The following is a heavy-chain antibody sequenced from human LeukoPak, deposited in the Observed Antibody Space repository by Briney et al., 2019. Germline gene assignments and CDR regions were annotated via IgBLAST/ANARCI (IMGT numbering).Heavy chain of an antibody. V-gene: IGHV3-64*01. CDR1: GFTFSSYA. CDR2: ISSNGGST. J-gene: IGHJ3*02. CDR3: ARAAGSGQGRGAFDI. Sequence: GGSLRLSCAASGFTFSSYAMHWVRQAPGRGLEYVSAISSNGGSTYYANSVKGRFTISRDNSKNTLYLQMGSLRAEDMAVYYCARAAGSGQGRGAFDIWGQGTMVTVSS. D-gene: IGHD2-15*01.